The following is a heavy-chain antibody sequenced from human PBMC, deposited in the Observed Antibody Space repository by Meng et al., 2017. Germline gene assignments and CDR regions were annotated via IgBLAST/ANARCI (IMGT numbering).Heavy chain of an antibody. D-gene: IGHD2/OR15-2a*01. V-gene: IGHV3-23*01. CDR2: IGSSGDNT. CDR3: AKNLGSIFILTDAFDI. J-gene: IGHJ3*02. Sequence: GESLKISCAASGFIFSNYAMNWVRQAPGKGLEWVSAIGSSGDNTHYADSVKGRFTISRDNSKNTFYLQMNSLRAEDTAVYYCAKNLGSIFILTDAFDIWGQGTMVTVSS. CDR1: GFIFSNYA.